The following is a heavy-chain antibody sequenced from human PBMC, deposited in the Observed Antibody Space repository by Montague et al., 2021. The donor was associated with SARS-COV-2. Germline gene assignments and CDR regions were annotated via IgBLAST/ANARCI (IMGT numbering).Heavy chain of an antibody. D-gene: IGHD6-13*01. CDR3: VRGIEAAGSYDY. V-gene: IGHV6-1*01. J-gene: IGHJ4*02. Sequence: CAISGDSVASNRATWNWNRQSPSRDLECLGRTYYRKMWRSDYAXXXKSRIAINPDTSKNQFSLQLSSVTPEDTALYYCVRGIEAAGSYDYWGQGTLVTVSS. CDR1: GDSVASNRAT. CDR2: TYYRKMWRS.